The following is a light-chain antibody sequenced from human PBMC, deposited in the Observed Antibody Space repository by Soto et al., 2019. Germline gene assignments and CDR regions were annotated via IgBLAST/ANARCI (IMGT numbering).Light chain of an antibody. CDR1: QGISNY. J-gene: IGKJ5*01. CDR3: QNYNSAPHT. V-gene: IGKV1-27*01. Sequence: DIKMTQSPASLSASVGDRVTITCRASQGISNYLAWYQQKPGKVPKLLIYAASTLQSGVPSRFSGSGSGTDFTLTISSLQPEDVATYYCQNYNSAPHTFGQGTRLEIK. CDR2: AAS.